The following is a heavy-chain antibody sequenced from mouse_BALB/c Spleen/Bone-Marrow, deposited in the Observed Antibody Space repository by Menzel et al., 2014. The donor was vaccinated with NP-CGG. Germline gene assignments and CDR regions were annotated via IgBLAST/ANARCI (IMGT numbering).Heavy chain of an antibody. J-gene: IGHJ4*01. V-gene: IGHV14-3*02. CDR2: IVPANRNT. Sequence: EVFLLQSGAELVKPGASVKLSCTASGFNIKDTYMHWVKQRPEQCLDWIGRIVPANRNTKYDSKFQGKASITADTTSITPYRQLSRLTSEDTAVCYCATRTTAEGAMDYWGQGTTVTVSS. CDR3: ATRTTAEGAMDY. D-gene: IGHD1-2*01. CDR1: GFNIKDTY.